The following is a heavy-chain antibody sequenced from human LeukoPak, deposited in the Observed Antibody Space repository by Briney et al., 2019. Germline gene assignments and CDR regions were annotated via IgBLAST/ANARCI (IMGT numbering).Heavy chain of an antibody. Sequence: SVKVSXKASGGTFSSYAISWVRQAPGQGLEWMGRIIPIFGTANYAQKLQGRVTITTDESTSTAYMELSSLRSEDTAVYYCASRVAAAGNAFDIWGQGTMVTVSS. D-gene: IGHD6-13*01. J-gene: IGHJ3*02. V-gene: IGHV1-69*05. CDR3: ASRVAAAGNAFDI. CDR1: GGTFSSYA. CDR2: IIPIFGTA.